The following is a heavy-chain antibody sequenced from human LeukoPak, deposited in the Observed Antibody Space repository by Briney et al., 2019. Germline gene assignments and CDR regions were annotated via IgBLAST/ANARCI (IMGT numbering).Heavy chain of an antibody. Sequence: ASVKASCKASGYTFTGYYMHWVRQAPGQGLEWMGWINPNSGGTNYAQKFQGRVTMTRDTSISTAYMELSRLRSDDTAVYYCASPHDFWSGYDYWGQGTLVTVSS. D-gene: IGHD3-3*01. CDR1: GYTFTGYY. V-gene: IGHV1-2*02. J-gene: IGHJ4*02. CDR3: ASPHDFWSGYDY. CDR2: INPNSGGT.